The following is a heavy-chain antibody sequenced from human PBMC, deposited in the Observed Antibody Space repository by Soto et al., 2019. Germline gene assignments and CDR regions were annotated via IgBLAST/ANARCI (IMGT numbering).Heavy chain of an antibody. V-gene: IGHV4-4*07. CDR1: GGSITVNY. CDR2: IYTSGTT. Sequence: SETMSLTCTVSGGSITVNYLNWIWQPAGNGLEWIGHIYTSGTTNYNPSFKSRVTMSLDTSQNQFSLRLTSKTGADPAVYYWATAEYIYGPFYYWGQGALITVSS. D-gene: IGHD5-18*01. J-gene: IGHJ4*02. CDR3: ATAEYIYGPFYY.